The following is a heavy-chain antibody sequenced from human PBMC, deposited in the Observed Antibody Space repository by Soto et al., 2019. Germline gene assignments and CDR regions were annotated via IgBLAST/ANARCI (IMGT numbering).Heavy chain of an antibody. Sequence: EVQLLESGGGLVQPGGSLKLSCSASGFTFSSYAMSWVRQAPGKGLEWVPAMSGSGGSTYYADPEKGRFTISKDNSKNTLYLQMNRLRAEDTAVYYCAKYCIRTGVGLYAVWVVAFDIWGQGTMVTVSS. CDR3: AKYCIRTGVGLYAVWVVAFDI. J-gene: IGHJ3*02. D-gene: IGHD2-15*01. V-gene: IGHV3-23*01. CDR2: MSGSGGST. CDR1: GFTFSSYA.